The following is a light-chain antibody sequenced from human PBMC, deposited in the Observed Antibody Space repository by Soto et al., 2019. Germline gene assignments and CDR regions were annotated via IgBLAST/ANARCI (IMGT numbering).Light chain of an antibody. CDR1: SSNIGAGYD. Sequence: QSVLTQPPSVSGAPGQRVTISCTGSSSNIGAGYDVHWYQQLPGTAPKLLIYGNSNRPSGVPDRFSGSTSGTSASLAITGLQAEDESDYYCQSYDSSVSSWVFGGGTQLTVL. V-gene: IGLV1-40*01. J-gene: IGLJ3*02. CDR2: GNS. CDR3: QSYDSSVSSWV.